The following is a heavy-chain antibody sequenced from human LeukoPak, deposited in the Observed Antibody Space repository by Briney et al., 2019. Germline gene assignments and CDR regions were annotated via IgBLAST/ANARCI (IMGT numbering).Heavy chain of an antibody. CDR1: GFTFSNYA. CDR2: IYGSET. V-gene: IGHV3-23*01. CDR3: AKTQGYYDA. D-gene: IGHD2-15*01. J-gene: IGHJ5*02. Sequence: GGSLRLSCVASGFTFSNYAMSWVRQAPGKGLELVSGIYGSETVYGDAVKGRFTISRDNSKNTLYLEMNSLRADDTAVYYCAKTQGYYDAWGQGALVTVSS.